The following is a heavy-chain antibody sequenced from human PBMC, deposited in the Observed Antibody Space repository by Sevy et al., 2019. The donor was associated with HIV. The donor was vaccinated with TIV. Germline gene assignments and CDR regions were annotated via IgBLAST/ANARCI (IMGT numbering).Heavy chain of an antibody. CDR2: ISSSSSYI. J-gene: IGHJ6*02. CDR1: GFTFSSYS. D-gene: IGHD3-10*01. V-gene: IGHV3-21*01. Sequence: GGSLRLSCAASGFTFSSYSMNWVRQAPGKGLEWVSSISSSSSYIYYADSVKGRFTISRDNAKNSPYLQMNSLRAEDTAVYYCARDGASSGSPYYYYYGMDVWGQGTTVTVSS. CDR3: ARDGASSGSPYYYYYGMDV.